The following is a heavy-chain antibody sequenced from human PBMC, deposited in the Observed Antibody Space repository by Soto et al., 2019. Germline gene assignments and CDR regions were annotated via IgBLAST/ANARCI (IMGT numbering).Heavy chain of an antibody. Sequence: EVQLVESGGGLVKPGGSLRLSCAASGFTFSNAWMNWVRQAQGKGLEWVGRIKSKTHGGTTDYAAPVKGRFTISRDDSKNTLYLQMNSLKTEDTAVYYCTTDFFCSGGSCYRIDYWGQGALVTVSS. J-gene: IGHJ4*02. D-gene: IGHD2-15*01. V-gene: IGHV3-15*07. CDR1: GFTFSNAW. CDR3: TTDFFCSGGSCYRIDY. CDR2: IKSKTHGGTT.